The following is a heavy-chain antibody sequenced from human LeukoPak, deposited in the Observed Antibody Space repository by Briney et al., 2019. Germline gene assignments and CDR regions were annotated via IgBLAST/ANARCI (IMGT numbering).Heavy chain of an antibody. CDR3: ARGDHVRIYAESAFDI. V-gene: IGHV1-2*02. CDR2: INPNSGDT. CDR1: GYTFTGYY. J-gene: IGHJ3*02. D-gene: IGHD3-3*01. Sequence: ASVKVSCKASGYTFTGYYMHWVRQAPGQGLEWMGWINPNSGDTNYVQKFQGRVTMTRDTSTSTVYMELSSLTSEDTAVYYCARGDHVRIYAESAFDIWGQGTMVTVSS.